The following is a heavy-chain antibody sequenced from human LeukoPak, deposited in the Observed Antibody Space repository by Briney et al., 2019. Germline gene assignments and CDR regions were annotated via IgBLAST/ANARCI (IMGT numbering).Heavy chain of an antibody. CDR1: GFTFSSYS. J-gene: IGHJ6*02. V-gene: IGHV3-21*01. D-gene: IGHD3-3*01. CDR3: ASVREYYDFWSGSHYGMDV. CDR2: ISSSSSYI. Sequence: PGGSLRLSCAASGFTFSSYSMNWVRQAPGKGLEWVSSISSSSSYIYYADSVKGRFTISRDNAKNSLYLQVNSLRAEDTAVYYCASVREYYDFWSGSHYGMDVWGQGTTVTVSS.